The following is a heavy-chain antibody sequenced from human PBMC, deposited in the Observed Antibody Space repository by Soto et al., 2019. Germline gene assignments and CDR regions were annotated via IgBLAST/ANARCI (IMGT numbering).Heavy chain of an antibody. CDR2: IDPSDSYT. J-gene: IGHJ6*02. CDR1: GYSFTIYW. D-gene: IGHD6-13*01. CDR3: ARQGAAGGNYYYYGMDV. V-gene: IGHV5-10-1*01. Sequence: PGESLKISCKGSGYSFTIYWISWVRQMPGKGLEWMGRIDPSDSYTNYSPSFQGHVTISADKSISTAYLQWSSLKASDTAMFYCARQGAAGGNYYYYGMDVWGQGTTVTVSS.